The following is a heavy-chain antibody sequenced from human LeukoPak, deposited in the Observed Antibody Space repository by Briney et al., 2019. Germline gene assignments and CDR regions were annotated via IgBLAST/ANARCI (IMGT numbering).Heavy chain of an antibody. CDR1: GYTFTGYY. CDR2: INPNSGGT. CDR3: ARDLKPAKYQLLSLPDY. J-gene: IGHJ4*02. V-gene: IGHV1-2*02. Sequence: ASVKVSCKASGYTFTGYYMHWVRQAPGQVLGWMGWINPNSGGTNYAQKFQGRVTMTRDTSISTAYMELSRLRSDDTAVYYCARDLKPAKYQLLSLPDYWGQGTLVTVSS. D-gene: IGHD2-2*01.